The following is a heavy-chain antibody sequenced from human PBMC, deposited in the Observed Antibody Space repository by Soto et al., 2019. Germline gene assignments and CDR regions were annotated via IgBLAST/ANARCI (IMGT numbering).Heavy chain of an antibody. Sequence: QITLKESGPTLVKPTQTLTLTCTFSGFSLSTSGVGVGWIRQPPGKALEWLALIYWNDDKRYSPSLKSRLTITKDTSKTQVVLTMTTMDPVDTATYYCALTTPDRVWGSYRLADYWGQGTLVTVSS. CDR3: ALTTPDRVWGSYRLADY. CDR1: GFSLSTSGVG. CDR2: IYWNDDK. J-gene: IGHJ4*02. V-gene: IGHV2-5*01. D-gene: IGHD3-16*02.